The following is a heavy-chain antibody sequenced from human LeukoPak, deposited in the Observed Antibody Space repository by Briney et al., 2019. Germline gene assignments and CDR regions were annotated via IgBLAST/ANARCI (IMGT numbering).Heavy chain of an antibody. J-gene: IGHJ4*02. V-gene: IGHV3-21*01. Sequence: KPGGSLRLSCAASGFTFSSYSMNWVRQAPGKGLEWVSSISSSSSYIYYADSVKGRFTISRDNAKNSLYLQMNSLRAEDTAVYYCATYCSGGSCYSVFDYWGQGTLVTVSS. CDR3: ATYCSGGSCYSVFDY. CDR2: ISSSSSYI. CDR1: GFTFSSYS. D-gene: IGHD2-15*01.